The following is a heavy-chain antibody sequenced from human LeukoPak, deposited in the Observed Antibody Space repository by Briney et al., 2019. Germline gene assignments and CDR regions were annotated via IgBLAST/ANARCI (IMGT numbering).Heavy chain of an antibody. Sequence: GGSLRLSCAASGFTFSSYAMSWVRQAPGKGLEWVSAISGSGGSTYYADSVKGRFTISRDNSKNTLYLQMNSLRAEDTAVYYCARGRAAGTIEEVDWGQGTLVTVSS. V-gene: IGHV3-23*01. J-gene: IGHJ4*02. CDR3: ARGRAAGTIEEVD. CDR2: ISGSGGST. D-gene: IGHD6-13*01. CDR1: GFTFSSYA.